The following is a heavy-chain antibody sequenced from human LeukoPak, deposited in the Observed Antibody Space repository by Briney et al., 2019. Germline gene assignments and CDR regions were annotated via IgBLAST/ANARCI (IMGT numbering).Heavy chain of an antibody. D-gene: IGHD3-22*01. CDR2: ISGSGGST. CDR1: GFTFSSYA. V-gene: IGHV3-23*01. J-gene: IGHJ4*02. CDR3: AKSLGVTMIVVVDLFDY. Sequence: PGGSLRLSCEASGFTFSSYAMSWVRQAPGKGLGWVSAISGSGGSTYYADSVKGRFTISRDNSKNTLYLQINSLRAEDAAVYYCAKSLGVTMIVVVDLFDYWGQGTLVTVSS.